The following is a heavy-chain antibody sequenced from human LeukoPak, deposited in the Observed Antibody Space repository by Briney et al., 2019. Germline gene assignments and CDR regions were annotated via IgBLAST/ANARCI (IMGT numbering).Heavy chain of an antibody. CDR1: GFTFSSYS. CDR2: ISSSSSYI. J-gene: IGHJ4*02. D-gene: IGHD3-10*01. Sequence: GGSLRLSCAASGFTFSSYSMNWVRQAPGKGLEWVSSISSSSSYIYYADSVKGRFTISRDNAKNSLYLQMNSLRAEDTAVYYCAREGLTMVRGKGPFDYWGQGTLVTVSS. V-gene: IGHV3-21*01. CDR3: AREGLTMVRGKGPFDY.